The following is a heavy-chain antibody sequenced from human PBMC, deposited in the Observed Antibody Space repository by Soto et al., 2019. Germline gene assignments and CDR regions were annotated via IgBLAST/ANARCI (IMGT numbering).Heavy chain of an antibody. Sequence: SETLSLTCAVYGGSFTGYYWSWIRQPPGKGLEWIGEINHSGSTNYNPSLKSRVTISIDTSKNQFSLKLSSVTAADTALYYCARRYGWLYFDYWGQGRLVTVSS. J-gene: IGHJ4*02. CDR1: GGSFTGYY. V-gene: IGHV4-34*01. CDR3: ARRYGWLYFDY. D-gene: IGHD3-10*01. CDR2: INHSGST.